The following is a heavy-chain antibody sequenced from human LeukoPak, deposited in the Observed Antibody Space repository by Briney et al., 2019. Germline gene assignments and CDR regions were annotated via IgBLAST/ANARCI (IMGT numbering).Heavy chain of an antibody. J-gene: IGHJ4*02. CDR1: GGSISGDY. V-gene: IGHV4-59*01. CDR3: ARGTETKGYFDL. CDR2: IHYTGNS. D-gene: IGHD4-17*01. Sequence: SETLSLTCTVSGGSISGDYWSWLRQPPGKGLEWIGYIHYTGNSKYKSSPKSRVTMSVDTFKNQLSLTLGSVTAADTAVYHCARGTETKGYFDLWGPGTLVTVSS.